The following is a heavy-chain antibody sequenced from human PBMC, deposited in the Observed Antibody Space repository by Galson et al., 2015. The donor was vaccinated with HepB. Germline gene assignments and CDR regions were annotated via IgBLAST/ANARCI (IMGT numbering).Heavy chain of an antibody. V-gene: IGHV3-21*01. CDR2: ITGTSSYI. CDR1: GFTFSVYT. CDR3: ARDPNLGYCSSTSCYFDYFDY. D-gene: IGHD2-2*01. Sequence: SLRLSCAASGFTFSVYTMNWVRQAPGKGLEWVSSITGTSSYIFYADSVKGRFSISRDNAKNSLYLQMNSLRADDTAVYYCARDPNLGYCSSTSCYFDYFDYWGQGTLVTVSS. J-gene: IGHJ4*02.